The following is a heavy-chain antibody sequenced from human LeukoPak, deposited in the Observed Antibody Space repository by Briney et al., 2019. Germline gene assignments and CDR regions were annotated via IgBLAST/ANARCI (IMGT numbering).Heavy chain of an antibody. J-gene: IGHJ3*02. D-gene: IGHD3-10*01. Sequence: SETLSLTCTVSGGSMSHCYWGWIRQPPGKGLEWIGYIYYSGSTNYNPSLKSRLTISVDTSKNQFSLGLTSMTAADTAVYYCARHEGITVNPFDIWGQGTMVTVSS. V-gene: IGHV4-59*08. CDR1: GGSMSHCY. CDR2: IYYSGST. CDR3: ARHEGITVNPFDI.